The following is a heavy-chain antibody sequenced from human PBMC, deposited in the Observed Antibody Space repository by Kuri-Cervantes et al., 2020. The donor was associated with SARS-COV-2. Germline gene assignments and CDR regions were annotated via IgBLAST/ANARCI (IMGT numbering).Heavy chain of an antibody. CDR3: AKSRTGVGDSTDY. J-gene: IGHJ4*02. D-gene: IGHD1-26*01. CDR2: ISGSGSST. CDR1: GFTFSSYA. V-gene: IGHV3-23*01. Sequence: GESLKISCAASGFTFSSYAMSWVRQAPGKGLEWVSSISGSGSSTYYTDSVKGRSTISRDNSKNTQYLQMDSLRAEDTAVYYCAKSRTGVGDSTDYWGPGTLVTVSS.